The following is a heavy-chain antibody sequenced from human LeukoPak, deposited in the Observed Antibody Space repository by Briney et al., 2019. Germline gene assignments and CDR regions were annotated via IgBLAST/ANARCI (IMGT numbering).Heavy chain of an antibody. V-gene: IGHV4-59*12. Sequence: PSETLSLTCTVSGGSISSYYWSWIRQPPGKGLEWIAYISYSGGTNYNPSLKSRVTMSVDTSKNQFSLKLSSVTAADTAVYYCARVIMGGSYFTSGWFDPWGQGTLVTVSS. J-gene: IGHJ5*02. CDR1: GGSISSYY. CDR3: ARVIMGGSYFTSGWFDP. CDR2: ISYSGGT. D-gene: IGHD1-26*01.